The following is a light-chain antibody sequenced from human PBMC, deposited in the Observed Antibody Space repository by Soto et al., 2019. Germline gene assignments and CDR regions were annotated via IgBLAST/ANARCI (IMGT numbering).Light chain of an antibody. CDR3: QQLNGSPWT. J-gene: IGKJ1*01. V-gene: IGKV1-9*01. Sequence: IQLTQSPSSLSASVGDRVTITCRATPAIASFLAWYQQKPGTAPKLLIYGATTLQSGVPSRFSGSRSGTDHTLTIGSLQPEDFATYYCQQLNGSPWTFGQGTRVEIK. CDR1: PAIASF. CDR2: GAT.